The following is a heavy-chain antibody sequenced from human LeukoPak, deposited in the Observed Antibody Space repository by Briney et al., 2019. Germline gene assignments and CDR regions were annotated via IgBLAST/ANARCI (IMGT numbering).Heavy chain of an antibody. CDR2: ISGSGGST. Sequence: GGSLRLSCAASGLTFSSYAMSWVRQAPGKGLEWVSAISGSGGSTYYADSVKGRFTISRDNSKNTLYLQMNSLRAEDTAVYYCARPRHQTTELLPFDYWGQGALVTVSS. CDR1: GLTFSSYA. J-gene: IGHJ4*02. CDR3: ARPRHQTTELLPFDY. D-gene: IGHD3-22*01. V-gene: IGHV3-23*01.